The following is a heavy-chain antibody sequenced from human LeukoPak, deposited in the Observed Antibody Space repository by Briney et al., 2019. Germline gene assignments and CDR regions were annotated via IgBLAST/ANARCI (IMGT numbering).Heavy chain of an antibody. CDR3: GRDPNGNYVGAFEF. CDR1: GFTFGDYA. Sequence: GGSLRLSCTASGFTFGDYAMSWVRQAPGKGLEWVSSITSEGGTSYGDSVRGRFTISRDNSKNTVFLQMDSLRAEDTAIFYCGRDPNGNYVGAFEFWSRGTLVTVSS. V-gene: IGHV3-23*01. J-gene: IGHJ3*01. CDR2: ITSEGGT. D-gene: IGHD4-11*01.